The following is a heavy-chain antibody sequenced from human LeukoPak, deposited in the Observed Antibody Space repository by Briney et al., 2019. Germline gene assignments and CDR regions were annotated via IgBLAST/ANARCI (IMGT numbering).Heavy chain of an antibody. CDR1: GFTFSSYS. CDR2: ISSSSSYI. CDR3: ARDKRVVVVPAAIPYAFDI. V-gene: IGHV3-21*01. J-gene: IGHJ3*02. Sequence: GSLRLSCAASGFTFSSYSMNWVRQAPGKGLEWVSSISSSSSYIYYADSVKGRFTISRDNAKNSLYLQMNSLRAEDTAVYYCARDKRVVVVPAAIPYAFDIWGQGTMVTVSS. D-gene: IGHD2-2*01.